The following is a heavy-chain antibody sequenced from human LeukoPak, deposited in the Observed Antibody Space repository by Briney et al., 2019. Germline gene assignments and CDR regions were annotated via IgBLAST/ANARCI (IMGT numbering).Heavy chain of an antibody. V-gene: IGHV3-30-3*01. CDR1: GFTFSSYA. D-gene: IGHD5-18*01. J-gene: IGHJ4*02. CDR3: ARDLEADTAMVFNAGLDY. CDR2: ISYDGSNK. Sequence: QTGGSLRLSCAASGFTFSSYAMSWVRQAPGKGLEWVAVISYDGSNKYYADSVKGRFTISRDNSKNTLYLQMNSLRAEDTAVYYCARDLEADTAMVFNAGLDYWGQGTLVTVSS.